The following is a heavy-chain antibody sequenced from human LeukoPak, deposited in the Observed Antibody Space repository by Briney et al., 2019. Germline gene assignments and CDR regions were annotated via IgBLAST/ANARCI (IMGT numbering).Heavy chain of an antibody. V-gene: IGHV1-69*05. D-gene: IGHD2-8*01. CDR3: ARSRVLWGGSHYYHCMDV. Sequence: GASVKVSCKSSGGTFSSYAISWVRLAPGQGLEWVGGIIPIFSTPNYAPKFQGRVTITTDESTSTAYMELSSLSSEDTAVYFCARSRVLWGGSHYYHCMDVWGKGTTVTVSS. J-gene: IGHJ6*03. CDR1: GGTFSSYA. CDR2: IIPIFSTP.